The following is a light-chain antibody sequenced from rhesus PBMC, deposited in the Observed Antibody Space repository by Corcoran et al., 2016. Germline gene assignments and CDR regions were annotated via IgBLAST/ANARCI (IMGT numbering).Light chain of an antibody. J-gene: IGKJ1*01. CDR2: SGA. V-gene: IGKV1S14*01. CDR1: QGIRNY. Sequence: DIQMTQSPSSLSASVGDTVTITCLASQGIRNYLAWYQQKPGKAPKPLIYSGANLESGVPSRFSGSGSGTDFTLTISSLQPEDFAIYYCQQHNSYPRTFGQGTKVEI. CDR3: QQHNSYPRT.